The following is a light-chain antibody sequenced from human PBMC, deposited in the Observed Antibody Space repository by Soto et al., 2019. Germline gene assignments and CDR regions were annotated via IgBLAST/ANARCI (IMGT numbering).Light chain of an antibody. CDR3: SSYTSSSSVV. J-gene: IGLJ2*01. V-gene: IGLV2-14*01. CDR1: SSDVGGYNY. CDR2: DVS. Sequence: QSALTQPASVSGSPGQSITISCTGTSSDVGGYNYVSWYQQRPGKAPKLMTYDVSKRPSEVSIHISVSKSGNTASLTSFGLKAEDESDYNCSSYTSSSSVVFGGGTKMAV.